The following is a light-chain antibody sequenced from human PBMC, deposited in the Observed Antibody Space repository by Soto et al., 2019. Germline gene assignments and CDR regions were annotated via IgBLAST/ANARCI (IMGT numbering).Light chain of an antibody. CDR1: QSVSSSY. CDR3: QQYGSSPRT. V-gene: IGKV3-20*01. Sequence: EIVLTQSPATLSFSLGERSTLALRASQSVSSSYLAWYQQKPGQAPRLLIYGASSRATGIPDRFSGSGSGTDFTLTISRLEPEDFAVYYCQQYGSSPRTFGQGTRLEIK. J-gene: IGKJ5*01. CDR2: GAS.